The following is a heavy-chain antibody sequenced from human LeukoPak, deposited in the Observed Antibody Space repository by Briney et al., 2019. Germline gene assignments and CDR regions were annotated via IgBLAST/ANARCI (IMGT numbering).Heavy chain of an antibody. Sequence: SVKVSCKASGGTFSSYAISWVRQAPGQGLEWMGGFIPIFGTANYAQKFQGRVTITADESTSTAYMELSSLRSEDTAVYYCARVSDGGTTTDYWGQGTLVTVSS. CDR2: FIPIFGTA. CDR1: GGTFSSYA. D-gene: IGHD1-1*01. J-gene: IGHJ4*02. V-gene: IGHV1-69*13. CDR3: ARVSDGGTTTDY.